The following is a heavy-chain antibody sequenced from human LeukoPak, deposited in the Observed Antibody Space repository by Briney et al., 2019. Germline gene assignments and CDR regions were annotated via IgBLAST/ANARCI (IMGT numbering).Heavy chain of an antibody. CDR1: GGSFSGYY. CDR2: INHSGST. D-gene: IGHD6-6*01. V-gene: IGHV4-34*01. Sequence: SETLSLTCAVYGGSFSGYYWSWIRQPPGKGLEWIGEINHSGSTNYNPSLKSRVTISVDTSKNQFSLKLSSVTAADTAVYYCARASSAFAFDIRGQGTMVTVSS. CDR3: ARASSAFAFDI. J-gene: IGHJ3*02.